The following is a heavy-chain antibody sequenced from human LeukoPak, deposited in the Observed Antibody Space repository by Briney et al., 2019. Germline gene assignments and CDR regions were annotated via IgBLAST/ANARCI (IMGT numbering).Heavy chain of an antibody. CDR2: IIPILGIA. D-gene: IGHD6-19*01. CDR1: GYTFTDYY. Sequence: GASVKVSCKASGYTFTDYYMHWVRQAPGQGLEWMGRIIPILGIANYAQKFQGRVTITADKSTSTAYMELSSLRSEDTAVYYCAREGAVAVAGYGMDVWGQGTTVTVSS. J-gene: IGHJ6*02. V-gene: IGHV1-69*04. CDR3: AREGAVAVAGYGMDV.